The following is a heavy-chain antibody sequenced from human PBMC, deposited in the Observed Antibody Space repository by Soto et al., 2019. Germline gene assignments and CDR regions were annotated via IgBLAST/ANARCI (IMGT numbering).Heavy chain of an antibody. Sequence: PSETLSLTCIVSGGSISGYYWSWIRQPAGKELEWIGRIYSDGTTNYNPSLKGRGTMPVDTSKKQISLKLTSVTAADTAMYYCARDRGYRSETFRSWGQGVLVTVSS. V-gene: IGHV4-4*07. J-gene: IGHJ5*02. CDR1: GGSISGYY. CDR2: IYSDGTT. CDR3: ARDRGYRSETFRS. D-gene: IGHD5-18*01.